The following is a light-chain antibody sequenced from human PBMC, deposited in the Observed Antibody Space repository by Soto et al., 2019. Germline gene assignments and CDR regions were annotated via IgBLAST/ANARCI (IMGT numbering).Light chain of an antibody. V-gene: IGLV2-14*01. CDR2: DVS. J-gene: IGLJ2*01. CDR1: SSDVGGYNY. CDR3: SSYTSSSTFVV. Sequence: QSALTQPASVSGSPGQSITISCTGTSSDVGGYNYVSWYQQHPGQAPKLMIYDVSNRPSGVSNRFSGSKSGNTASLTISGLQAEDEADYYCSSYTSSSTFVVFGGGTQLPVL.